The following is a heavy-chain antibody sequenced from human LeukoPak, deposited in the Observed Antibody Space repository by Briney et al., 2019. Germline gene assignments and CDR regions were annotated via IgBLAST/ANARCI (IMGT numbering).Heavy chain of an antibody. CDR3: ARVMDYFDY. V-gene: IGHV3-53*01. Sequence: GGSLRLSCAASGFTVSSNYMSWVCQAPGKGLEWVSVISVKGRFTISRDNSKNTLYLQMSSLRAEDTAVYYCARVMDYFDYWGQGTLVTVS. D-gene: IGHD5-24*01. CDR2: I. CDR1: GFTVSSNY. J-gene: IGHJ4*02.